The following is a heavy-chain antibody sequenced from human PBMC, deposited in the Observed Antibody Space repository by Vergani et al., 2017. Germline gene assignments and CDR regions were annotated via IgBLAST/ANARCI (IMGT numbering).Heavy chain of an antibody. J-gene: IGHJ3*02. V-gene: IGHV4-31*03. D-gene: IGHD3-22*01. CDR2: IFYSGST. Sequence: QVHLQESGPGLVKPSQTLSLTCTVPGGSFSSDGYYWSWIRQHPGKGLEWIGYIFYSGSTYYNPALQSRVTISIDMFKNQFSLKLSSVTVADTAVYYCAGGYDHSGFGAFDIWGQGTMVTVSS. CDR3: AGGYDHSGFGAFDI. CDR1: GGSFSSDGYY.